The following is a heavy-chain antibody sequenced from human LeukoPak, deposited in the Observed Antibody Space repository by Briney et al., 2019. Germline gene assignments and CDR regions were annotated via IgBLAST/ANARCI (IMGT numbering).Heavy chain of an antibody. CDR3: ARGVRTGLEFDY. Sequence: PGGSPRLSCAASGFTFSDYCMSWIRQAPGKGLEWVSYISSSGSTIYYADSVKGRFTISRDNAKNSLYLQMNSLRAEDTAVYYCARGVRTGLEFDYWGQGTLVTVSS. J-gene: IGHJ4*02. D-gene: IGHD3/OR15-3a*01. V-gene: IGHV3-11*01. CDR1: GFTFSDYC. CDR2: ISSSGSTI.